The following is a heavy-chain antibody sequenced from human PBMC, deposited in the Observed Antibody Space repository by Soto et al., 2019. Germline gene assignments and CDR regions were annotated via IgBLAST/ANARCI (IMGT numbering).Heavy chain of an antibody. D-gene: IGHD3-10*01. CDR3: ARMRGDYYGPGSYYFDY. J-gene: IGHJ4*02. CDR1: GFLPRTSGVC. V-gene: IGHV2-70*11. Sequence: SCPSLVNPPPPLPPACPLSGFLPRTSGVCVGWNRQPPGEALEWLARIDWDDDKYYSTSLKTRLTISKDTSKNQVVLTMTNMDPVDTATYYCARMRGDYYGPGSYYFDYWGQGTPVTVSS. CDR2: IDWDDDK.